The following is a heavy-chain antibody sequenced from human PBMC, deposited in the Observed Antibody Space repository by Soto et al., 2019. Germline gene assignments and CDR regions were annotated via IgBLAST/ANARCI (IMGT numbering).Heavy chain of an antibody. J-gene: IGHJ5*02. Sequence: QAQLVESGGGVVQPGGSLRLSCEGSGFSFDSYGLHWVRQAPGKGLEWVALISSDGSDTRYGTSVKGRFTVSRDNSKSSLYLQMTSLRGEDTAVYYCARRTSMVREGYTWCDPWGQGTLVTVST. CDR1: GFSFDSYG. CDR2: ISSDGSDT. CDR3: ARRTSMVREGYTWCDP. D-gene: IGHD3-10*01. V-gene: IGHV3-30*03.